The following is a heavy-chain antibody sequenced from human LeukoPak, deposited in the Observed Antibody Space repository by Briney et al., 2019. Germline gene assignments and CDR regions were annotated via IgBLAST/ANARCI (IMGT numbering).Heavy chain of an antibody. V-gene: IGHV3-15*01. D-gene: IGHD2-2*01. Sequence: GGSLRLSCAASGFTFSNAWMSWVRQAPGKGLEWVGRIKSKTDGGTTDYAAPVKGRFTISRDDSKNTLYLQMNSLKTEDTAVYYCTTGYCSSTSCPYYYYYYMDVWGKGTTVTVSS. CDR1: GFTFSNAW. CDR2: IKSKTDGGTT. J-gene: IGHJ6*03. CDR3: TTGYCSSTSCPYYYYYYMDV.